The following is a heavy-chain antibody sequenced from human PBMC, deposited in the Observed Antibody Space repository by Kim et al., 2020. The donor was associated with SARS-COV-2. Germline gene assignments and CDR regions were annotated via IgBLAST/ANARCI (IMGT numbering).Heavy chain of an antibody. Sequence: TNYNTSIKRRVSISLDTSKNQFSLNLTSVTAADTAVYCCARGGTNHLAQVWGQGTLVTVSS. V-gene: IGHV4-59*09. J-gene: IGHJ4*02. CDR3: ARGGTNHLAQV. CDR2: T.